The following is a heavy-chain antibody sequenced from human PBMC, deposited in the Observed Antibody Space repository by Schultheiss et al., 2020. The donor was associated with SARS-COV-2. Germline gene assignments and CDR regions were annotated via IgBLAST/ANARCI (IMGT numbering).Heavy chain of an antibody. V-gene: IGHV4-59*01. CDR2: IYYSGST. CDR1: GGSISSYY. Sequence: SETLSLTCTVSGGSISSYYWSWIRQPPGKGLEWIGYIYYSGSTNYNPSLKSRVTISVDTSKNQFSLKLSSVTAAYTAVYYCARVGCSSTSCYQNDYWGQGTLVTVSS. CDR3: ARVGCSSTSCYQNDY. D-gene: IGHD2-2*01. J-gene: IGHJ4*02.